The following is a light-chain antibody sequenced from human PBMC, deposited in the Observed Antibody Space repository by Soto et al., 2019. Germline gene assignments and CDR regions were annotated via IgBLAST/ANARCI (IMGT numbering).Light chain of an antibody. CDR1: QNVYTY. J-gene: IGKJ5*01. CDR2: DAS. V-gene: IGKV3-11*01. Sequence: EIVLTQSPATLSLSPGDRASLSCRASQNVYTYFSWYQQKPGQAPRLLIYDASNRATGIPARFNASGSGTDFTLTISDLEPEDVAVYYCQQRTNRPITFGQGTRLEIK. CDR3: QQRTNRPIT.